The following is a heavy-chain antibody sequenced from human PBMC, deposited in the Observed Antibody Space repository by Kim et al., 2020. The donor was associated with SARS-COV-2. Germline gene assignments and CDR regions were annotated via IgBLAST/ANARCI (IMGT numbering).Heavy chain of an antibody. D-gene: IGHD3-22*01. CDR3: ARDYYDSSGAFDY. Sequence: YADSVKGRFTSSRDNSKNTLYLQMNSLRAEDTAVYYCARDYYDSSGAFDYWGQGTLVTVSS. J-gene: IGHJ4*02. V-gene: IGHV3-30*03.